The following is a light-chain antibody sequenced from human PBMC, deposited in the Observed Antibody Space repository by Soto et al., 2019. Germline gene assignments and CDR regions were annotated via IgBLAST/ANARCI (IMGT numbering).Light chain of an antibody. V-gene: IGLV2-14*01. CDR3: SSSTISSTV. J-gene: IGLJ1*01. Sequence: QSALTQPASVSGSPGQSITISCTGTSSDVGGYNYVSWYQQHPGKAPKHMIYDVSNRPSGVSNRCSGSKSGNTASLTISGLQADNEADYYCSSSTISSTVFGTGTKLTVL. CDR1: SSDVGGYNY. CDR2: DVS.